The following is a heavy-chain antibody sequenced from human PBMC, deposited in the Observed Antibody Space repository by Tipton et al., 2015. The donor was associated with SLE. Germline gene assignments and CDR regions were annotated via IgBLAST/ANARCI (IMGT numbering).Heavy chain of an antibody. V-gene: IGHV4-59*01. J-gene: IGHJ6*03. CDR2: IYYSGST. CDR1: GGSINNYY. CDR3: ARDSPGDFDWLSEDNHYYYMDV. D-gene: IGHD3-9*01. Sequence: LRLSCTVSGGSINNYYWSWIRQPPGKGLEWIGYIYYSGSTNYNPSLKSRVTISVDTSKNQFSLKLSSVTAADTAVYYCARDSPGDFDWLSEDNHYYYMDVWGKGTTVTVSS.